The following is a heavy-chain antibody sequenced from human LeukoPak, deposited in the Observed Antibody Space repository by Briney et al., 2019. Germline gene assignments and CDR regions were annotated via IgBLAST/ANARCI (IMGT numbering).Heavy chain of an antibody. V-gene: IGHV1-2*02. D-gene: IGHD6-13*01. CDR3: ARLPEGAAAGPGVAY. Sequence: ASVKVSCKASGYTFTGYYMHWVRQAPGQGLEWMGWINPNSGGTNYAQKFQGRVTMTRDTSISTAYLELSRLRSDDTAVYYCARLPEGAAAGPGVAYWGQGTLVTASS. CDR1: GYTFTGYY. CDR2: INPNSGGT. J-gene: IGHJ4*02.